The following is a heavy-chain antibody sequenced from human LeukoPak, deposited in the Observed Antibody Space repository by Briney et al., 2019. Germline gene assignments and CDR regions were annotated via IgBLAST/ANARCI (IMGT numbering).Heavy chain of an antibody. Sequence: SETLSLTCTVSGGSISSYYWSWIRQPPGEGLEWIGYIYYSGNTNYNPSLKSRVTISVDTSKNQFSLKLSSVAAADTAVYYCARAGVLVPAANRYNWFDPWGQGTLVSVSS. J-gene: IGHJ5*02. CDR2: IYYSGNT. V-gene: IGHV4-59*01. CDR1: GGSISSYY. D-gene: IGHD2-2*01. CDR3: ARAGVLVPAANRYNWFDP.